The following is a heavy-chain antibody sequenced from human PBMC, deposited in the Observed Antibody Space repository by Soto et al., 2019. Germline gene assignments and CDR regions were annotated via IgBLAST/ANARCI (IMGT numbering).Heavy chain of an antibody. V-gene: IGHV3-7*01. CDR1: GFTFSSYW. J-gene: IGHJ6*02. D-gene: IGHD4-17*01. CDR2: IKQDGSEK. CDR3: ARDLSAVPNGHYYYYGMDV. Sequence: GGSLRLSCAASGFTFSSYWMSWVRQAPGKGLEWVANIKQDGSEKSYVDSVKDRFTISRDNAKNSLYLQMNSLRAEDTAVYYCARDLSAVPNGHYYYYGMDVWGQGTTVTVSS.